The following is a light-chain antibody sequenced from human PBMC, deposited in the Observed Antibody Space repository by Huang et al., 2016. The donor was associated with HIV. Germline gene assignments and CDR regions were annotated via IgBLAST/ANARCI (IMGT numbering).Light chain of an antibody. CDR3: QQRSNWPRT. V-gene: IGKV3-11*01. J-gene: IGKJ1*01. CDR1: QSVSSY. Sequence: EIVLTQSPATLSLSPGERATRACRASQSVSSYLAWYQQSPGQAPKRRIYDVANRASGIPARFGGSGSGTDFALTISSLEPEDFAVYYCQQRSNWPRTFGQGTKVEIK. CDR2: DVA.